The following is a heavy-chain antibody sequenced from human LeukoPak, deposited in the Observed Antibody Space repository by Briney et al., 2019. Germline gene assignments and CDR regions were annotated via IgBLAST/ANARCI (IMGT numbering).Heavy chain of an antibody. CDR3: ATDLIQGTGPGFWFDP. Sequence: GGSLRLSCAASGFTFSDYAVHWFRQAPGKGLEWVAVISHDGNNKYYTDSVKGRFTISRNNSKNTLYLQMNRLRGQDTAVYYCATDLIQGTGPGFWFDPWGQGTLVTVSS. V-gene: IGHV3-30-3*01. D-gene: IGHD3-16*01. CDR2: ISHDGNNK. CDR1: GFTFSDYA. J-gene: IGHJ5*02.